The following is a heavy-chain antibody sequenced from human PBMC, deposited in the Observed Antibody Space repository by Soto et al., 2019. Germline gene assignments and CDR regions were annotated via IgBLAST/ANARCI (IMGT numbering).Heavy chain of an antibody. J-gene: IGHJ4*02. CDR1: GFTFSSYA. D-gene: IGHD2-15*01. CDR2: ISGSGGST. V-gene: IGHV3-23*01. CDR3: AKQPNIVVVAPGLN. Sequence: PGGSLRLSCAASGFTFSSYAMSWVRQAPGKGLEWVSAISGSGGSTYYADSVKGRFTITRDNSKNTLYLQMNSLRAEDTAVYYCAKQPNIVVVAPGLNWGQGTLVTVSS.